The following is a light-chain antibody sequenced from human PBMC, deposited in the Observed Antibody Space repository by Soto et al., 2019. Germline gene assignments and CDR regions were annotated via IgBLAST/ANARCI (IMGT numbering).Light chain of an antibody. CDR2: CAS. Sequence: EIVMTQSPATLSVSPGDRVTLSCRASQSIRSQLAWYQQKPGQAPRLLIYCASIRATGIPARFSGSGSGTEFTLAISSLQSEDFAVYFCQQYNDWPPITFGQGTRLEIK. CDR3: QQYNDWPPIT. J-gene: IGKJ5*01. V-gene: IGKV3D-15*01. CDR1: QSIRSQ.